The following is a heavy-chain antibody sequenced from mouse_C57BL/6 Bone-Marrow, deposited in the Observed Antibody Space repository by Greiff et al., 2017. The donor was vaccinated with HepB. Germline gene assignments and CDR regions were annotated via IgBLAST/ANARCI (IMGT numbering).Heavy chain of an antibody. CDR1: GFTFSSYA. CDR3: ARRPFDY. V-gene: IGHV5-4*03. CDR2: ISDGGSYT. J-gene: IGHJ2*01. Sequence: EVNVVESGGGLVKPGGSLKLSCAASGFTFSSYAMSWVRQTPEKRLEWVATISDGGSYTYYPDNVKGRFTISRDNAKNNLYLQMSHLKSEDTAMYYCARRPFDYWGQGTTLTVSS.